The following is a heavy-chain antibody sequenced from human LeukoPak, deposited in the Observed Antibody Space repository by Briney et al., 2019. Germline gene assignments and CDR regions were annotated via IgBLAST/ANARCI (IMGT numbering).Heavy chain of an antibody. Sequence: PGGSLRLSCAASGFTVSSNYMSWVRQAPGKGLEWVSVIYSGGSTYYADSVTGRFTISRDNSKNTLYLQMNSLRAEDAAVYYCAKDTRGDYGWDFDYWGQGTLVTVSS. D-gene: IGHD3-10*01. CDR2: IYSGGST. J-gene: IGHJ4*02. V-gene: IGHV3-53*05. CDR1: GFTVSSNY. CDR3: AKDTRGDYGWDFDY.